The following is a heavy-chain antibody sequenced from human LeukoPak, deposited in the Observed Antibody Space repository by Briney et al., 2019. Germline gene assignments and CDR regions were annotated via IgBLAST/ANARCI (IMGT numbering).Heavy chain of an antibody. Sequence: PSGTLSLTCAVYGGSFSGYYWSWIRQPPGKGLEWIGEINHSGSTNYNPSLKSRVTISVDTSKNQFSLKLSSVTAADTAVYYCASRRITIPRLIRFDYWGQGTLVTVSS. J-gene: IGHJ4*02. V-gene: IGHV4-34*01. D-gene: IGHD3-3*02. CDR2: INHSGST. CDR3: ASRRITIPRLIRFDY. CDR1: GGSFSGYY.